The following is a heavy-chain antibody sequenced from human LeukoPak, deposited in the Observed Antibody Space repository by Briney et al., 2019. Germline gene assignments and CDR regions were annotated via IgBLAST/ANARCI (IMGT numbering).Heavy chain of an antibody. V-gene: IGHV3-23*01. CDR3: ATLLLYCSSTSCYDPLFDY. Sequence: PGGSLRLSCAASGFTFSSYAMSWVRQAPGKGLERVSAISGSGGSTYYADSVKGRFTISRDNSKNTLYLQMNSLRAEDTAVYYCATLLLYCSSTSCYDPLFDYWGQGTLVTVSS. J-gene: IGHJ4*02. CDR2: ISGSGGST. CDR1: GFTFSSYA. D-gene: IGHD2-2*01.